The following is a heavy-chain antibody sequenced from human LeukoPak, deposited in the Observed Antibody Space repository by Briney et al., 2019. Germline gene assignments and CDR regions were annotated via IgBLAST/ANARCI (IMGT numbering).Heavy chain of an antibody. CDR2: LTSSSNTM. Sequence: GGSLRLSCAASGFTFSSYEMNWVRQAPGKGLEWVSFLTSSSNTMYYADSVKGRFTISRDKAKTSLYLQMNSLRADDTAVYYCARLRSKYWFDPWGQGTLVTVSS. CDR1: GFTFSSYE. V-gene: IGHV3-48*03. J-gene: IGHJ5*02. D-gene: IGHD4-11*01. CDR3: ARLRSKYWFDP.